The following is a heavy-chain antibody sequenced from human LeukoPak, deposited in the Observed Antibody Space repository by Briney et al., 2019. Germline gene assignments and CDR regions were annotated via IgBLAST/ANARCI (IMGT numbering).Heavy chain of an antibody. CDR1: GLNLSNYG. D-gene: IGHD6-25*01. J-gene: IGHJ3*01. CDR2: IWFGRSNK. V-gene: IGHV3-30*02. Sequence: GGSLRLSCAASGLNLSNYGMHWVRQAPGKGLEWVALIWFGRSNKFYADSVKGRFTISRDDSKNTLYLEMNSLRAEDTAVYFCAKEGGGAFDVWGQGTTVIVSS. CDR3: AKEGGGAFDV.